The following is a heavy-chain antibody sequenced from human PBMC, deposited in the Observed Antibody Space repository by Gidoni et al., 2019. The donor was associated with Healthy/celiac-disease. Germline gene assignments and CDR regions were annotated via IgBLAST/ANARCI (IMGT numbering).Heavy chain of an antibody. CDR3: AISPGIAVADDAFDI. CDR1: GYTFTSYG. D-gene: IGHD6-19*01. Sequence: QVQLVQSGAEVKKPGASVKVSCKASGYTFTSYGISWVRQAPGQGLDWMGRISAYNGNTNDAQKLQGRVTMTTDTSTSTAYMELRGLRSDDTAVYYCAISPGIAVADDAFDIWGQGTMVTVSS. V-gene: IGHV1-18*01. CDR2: ISAYNGNT. J-gene: IGHJ3*02.